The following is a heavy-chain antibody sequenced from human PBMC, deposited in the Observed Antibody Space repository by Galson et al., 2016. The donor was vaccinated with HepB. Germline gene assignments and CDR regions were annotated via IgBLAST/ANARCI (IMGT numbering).Heavy chain of an antibody. CDR1: GYSFTGYV. J-gene: IGHJ6*02. D-gene: IGHD4-17*01. CDR3: ARRFNWHKVTIVYYYGMDV. V-gene: IGHV1-2*02. CDR2: IKPHSGGT. Sequence: SVKVSCKASGYSFTGYVIHWVRQAPGQGLEWMGLIKPHSGGTKYAQKFQGRVTLTRDTSTSTVYMELTSLRSDDTAVYFCARRFNWHKVTIVYYYGMDVWGQGTTVTVSS.